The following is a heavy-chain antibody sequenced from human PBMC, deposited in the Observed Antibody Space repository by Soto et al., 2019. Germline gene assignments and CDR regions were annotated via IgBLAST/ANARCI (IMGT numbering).Heavy chain of an antibody. J-gene: IGHJ3*02. D-gene: IGHD7-27*01. CDR1: GFTFSINY. Sequence: GGSLRLSCAASGFTFSINYMNWVRQAPGKGLEWVSVIYSGGSTYYADSVKGRFTISRHNSKNTLYLQMNSLTAEDTAVYYCARDWGSGAFDIWGQGTMVTVSS. V-gene: IGHV3-53*04. CDR3: ARDWGSGAFDI. CDR2: IYSGGST.